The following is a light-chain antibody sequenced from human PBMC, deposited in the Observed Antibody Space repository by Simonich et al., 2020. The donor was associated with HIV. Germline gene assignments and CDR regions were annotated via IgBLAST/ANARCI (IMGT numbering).Light chain of an antibody. CDR2: DVS. J-gene: IGLJ3*02. CDR3: SSYTSSSTFLNWV. V-gene: IGLV2-14*01. Sequence: QSALTQPASVSGSPGQSITISCTGTSSDVGGYNYVSRDQQHPGKAPKLIIYDVSKRPSGGSNRFSRSKSGNTASLTISGLQAEDEADYYCSSYTSSSTFLNWVFGGGTKLTVL. CDR1: SSDVGGYNY.